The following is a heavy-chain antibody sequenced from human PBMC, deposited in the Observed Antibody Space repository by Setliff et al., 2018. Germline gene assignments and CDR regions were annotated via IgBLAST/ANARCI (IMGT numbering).Heavy chain of an antibody. CDR1: GVSISSYY. V-gene: IGHV4-59*01. Sequence: ETLSLTCNVSGVSISSYYWSWIRQPPGKGLESIGYIQKSGSANYSPSLMSRVTISVDTSRNQFSLKLRSVTAADTAVYYCARLSWDGLRYYGLDAWGQGATVTVSS. J-gene: IGHJ6*02. CDR3: ARLSWDGLRYYGLDA. D-gene: IGHD3-10*01. CDR2: IQKSGSA.